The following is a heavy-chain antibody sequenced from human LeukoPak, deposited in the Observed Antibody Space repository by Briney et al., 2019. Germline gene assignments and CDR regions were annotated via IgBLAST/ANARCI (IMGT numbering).Heavy chain of an antibody. D-gene: IGHD5-12*01. J-gene: IGHJ4*02. Sequence: GGSLRLCCAASGFTFSSYAMHWVRQAPGKGLEWVAVISYDGSNKYYADSVKGRFTISRDNSKNTLYLQMNSLRAEDTAVYYCARDRGGYDLLYYFDYWGQGTLVTVSS. CDR3: ARDRGGYDLLYYFDY. V-gene: IGHV3-30*04. CDR2: ISYDGSNK. CDR1: GFTFSSYA.